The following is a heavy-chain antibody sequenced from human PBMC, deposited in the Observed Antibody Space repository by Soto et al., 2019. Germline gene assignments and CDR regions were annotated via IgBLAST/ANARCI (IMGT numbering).Heavy chain of an antibody. CDR1: GYSFTNFW. Sequence: GESLKISCKGSGYSFTNFWIAWVRQMPGKGLEWMGFIYPSDSDARYSPSFQGQVTISVDKSINTAYLHWISLKASDTAIYYCARHPPYDSSAYYCLDWGQGTLVTVSS. D-gene: IGHD3-22*01. CDR2: IYPSDSDA. V-gene: IGHV5-51*01. J-gene: IGHJ4*02. CDR3: ARHPPYDSSAYYCLD.